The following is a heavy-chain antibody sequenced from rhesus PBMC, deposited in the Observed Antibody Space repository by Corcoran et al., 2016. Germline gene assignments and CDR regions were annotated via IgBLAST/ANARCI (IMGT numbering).Heavy chain of an antibody. J-gene: IGHJ4*01. CDR2: FKNRADGGTA. V-gene: IGHV3-16*01. Sequence: EVQLVESGGGLVQPGGSLRLSCAASGFTFSSLWMNWVRQAPGKVLEWIGFFKNRADGGTAAYADSVKGRFTLSRDDSKNTLYLQMKSLKTEDTAVYYCTRSVLSDYWGQGVLVTVSS. CDR3: TRSVLSDY. CDR1: GFTFSSLW. D-gene: IGHD1-1*01.